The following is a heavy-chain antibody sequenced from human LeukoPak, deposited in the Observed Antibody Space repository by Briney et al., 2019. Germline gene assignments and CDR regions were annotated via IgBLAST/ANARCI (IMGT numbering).Heavy chain of an antibody. J-gene: IGHJ4*02. D-gene: IGHD4-23*01. CDR1: GFTFSGSA. Sequence: GGSLRLSCAASGFTFSGSAMHGVRQASGTGLEWVARIRSKANNYATAYAASVKGRFTISRDDSKNTAYLQMNSLKTEDTAVYYCTKHPSDDGGAIEYWGQGTLVTDSS. V-gene: IGHV3-73*01. CDR2: IRSKANNYAT. CDR3: TKHPSDDGGAIEY.